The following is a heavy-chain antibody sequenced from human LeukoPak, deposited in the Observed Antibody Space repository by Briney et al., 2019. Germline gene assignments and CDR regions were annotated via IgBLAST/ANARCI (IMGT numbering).Heavy chain of an antibody. V-gene: IGHV4-59*01. D-gene: IGHD2-2*02. CDR2: IYYSGST. CDR1: GGSISSYY. Sequence: SETLSLTCTVSGGSISSYYWSWIRQPPGKGLEWIGYIYYSGSTNYNPSLKSRVTISVDTSKNQFSLKPSSVTAADTAVYYCARVVPAAIELAGWFDPWGQGTLVTVSS. CDR3: ARVVPAAIELAGWFDP. J-gene: IGHJ5*02.